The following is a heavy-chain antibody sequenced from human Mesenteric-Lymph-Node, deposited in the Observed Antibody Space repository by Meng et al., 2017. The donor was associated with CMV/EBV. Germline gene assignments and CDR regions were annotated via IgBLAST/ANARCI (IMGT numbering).Heavy chain of an antibody. CDR1: GGSISSSSYY. J-gene: IGHJ4*02. CDR2: IYYSGST. Sequence: SETLSLTCTVSGGSISSSSYYWGWIRQPPGKGLEWIGSIYYSGSTYYNPSLKSRVTISVDTSKNQFSLKLSSVTAADTAVYYCARGRYSSGFTGWGQGTLVTVSS. D-gene: IGHD6-19*01. CDR3: ARGRYSSGFTG. V-gene: IGHV4-39*07.